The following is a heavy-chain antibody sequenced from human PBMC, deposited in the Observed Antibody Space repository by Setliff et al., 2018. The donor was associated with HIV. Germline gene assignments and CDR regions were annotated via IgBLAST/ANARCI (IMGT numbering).Heavy chain of an antibody. D-gene: IGHD2-15*01. J-gene: IGHJ6*03. CDR1: GDKFGSFD. V-gene: IGHV1-8*01. CDR3: ARGIDILVKMGIYYHYMDV. Sequence: ASVKVSCKTSGDKFGSFDINWVRQASGQGLEWVGWVYASTGHTAYARKFEGRVTMTWDPSTGIGYMELNSLRADDMAVYYCARGIDILVKMGIYYHYMDVWGKGTTVTVSS. CDR2: VYASTGHT.